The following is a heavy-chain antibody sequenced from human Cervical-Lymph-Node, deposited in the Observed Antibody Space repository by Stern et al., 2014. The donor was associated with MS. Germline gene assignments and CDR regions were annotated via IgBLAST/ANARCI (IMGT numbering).Heavy chain of an antibody. CDR3: ASSLVASGH. CDR2: ISPFWNAA. Sequence: QVQLVQSGAEVKQPGSSVKVSCKASGGTFTTYPITWWRQSPGQGLECMGGISPFWNAAKYAQKFQGRITITADKSTGTTYMEISSLRSDDTAVYYCASSLVASGHWGQGTLVIVS. CDR1: GGTFTTYP. V-gene: IGHV1-69*14. J-gene: IGHJ4*02. D-gene: IGHD2-8*02.